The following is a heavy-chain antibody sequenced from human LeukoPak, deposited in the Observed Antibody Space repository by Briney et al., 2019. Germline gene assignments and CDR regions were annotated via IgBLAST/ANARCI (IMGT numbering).Heavy chain of an antibody. Sequence: GGSLRLSCAASGFIFSSYGMHWVRQAPGKGLEWLAVILIDASKKDYSDSVKGRFTISRDNSKNTLYMQMNIQRAEDTAVYYCVVGYPYYFNYWGQGTLVTVSS. D-gene: IGHD6-25*01. CDR2: ILIDASKK. J-gene: IGHJ4*02. CDR1: GFIFSSYG. CDR3: VVGYPYYFNY. V-gene: IGHV3-30*02.